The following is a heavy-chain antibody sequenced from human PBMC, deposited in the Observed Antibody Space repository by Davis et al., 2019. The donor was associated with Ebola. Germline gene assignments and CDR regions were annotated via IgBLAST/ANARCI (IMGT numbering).Heavy chain of an antibody. J-gene: IGHJ3*02. D-gene: IGHD3-22*01. Sequence: GGSLRPSCAPSGSTFSSYSMNWVRQAQGKGLEWVSYISSSSSTIYHADSVKGRFTIPRDNAKNSLYLQMNSLRDEDTAVYYCARDGRYYDSSGYYYVYDAFDIWGQGIMVTVSS. CDR3: ARDGRYYDSSGYYYVYDAFDI. CDR2: ISSSSSTI. CDR1: GSTFSSYS. V-gene: IGHV3-48*02.